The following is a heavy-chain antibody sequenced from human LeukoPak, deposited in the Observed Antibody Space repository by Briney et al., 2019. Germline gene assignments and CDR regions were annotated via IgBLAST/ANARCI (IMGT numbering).Heavy chain of an antibody. J-gene: IGHJ4*02. CDR3: AKGRGSTVTTPFDY. CDR2: ISGSGGST. D-gene: IGHD4-17*01. Sequence: GGSLRLSCAASGFTFNNYALSWVRQAPGKGLEWVSAISGSGGSTYYADSVKGRFTISRDNSKNTLYLQMNSLRAEDTAVYYCAKGRGSTVTTPFDYWGQGTLVTVSS. V-gene: IGHV3-23*01. CDR1: GFTFNNYA.